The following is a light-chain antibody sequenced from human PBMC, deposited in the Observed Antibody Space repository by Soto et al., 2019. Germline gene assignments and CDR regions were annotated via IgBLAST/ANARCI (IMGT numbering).Light chain of an antibody. V-gene: IGKV1-39*01. CDR3: QQNHSSPRT. CDR2: GAS. J-gene: IGKJ1*01. Sequence: DIQMTQSPSSLFASVGDRVTVTCRASQNLNNFLNWYHQKPGKAPKLLIYGASSLKSGVPSRFSGGGSGTTFTLTITSVQTEDFRIYYCQQNHSSPRTFGQGTTV. CDR1: QNLNNF.